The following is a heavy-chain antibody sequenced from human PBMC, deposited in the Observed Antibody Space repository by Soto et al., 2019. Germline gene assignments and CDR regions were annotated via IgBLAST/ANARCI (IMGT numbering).Heavy chain of an antibody. D-gene: IGHD4-17*01. Sequence: SETLSLTCTVSGGSISSSSYYWGWIRQPPGKGLEWIGSIYYSGSTYYNPSLKSRVTISVDTSNNQFSLKLSSVTAADTAVYYCARSMTTVVTLDYWGQGTLVTVYS. CDR1: GGSISSSSYY. V-gene: IGHV4-39*01. J-gene: IGHJ4*02. CDR3: ARSMTTVVTLDY. CDR2: IYYSGST.